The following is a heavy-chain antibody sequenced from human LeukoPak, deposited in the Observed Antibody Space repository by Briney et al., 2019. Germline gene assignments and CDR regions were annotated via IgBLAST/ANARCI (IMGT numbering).Heavy chain of an antibody. Sequence: SETLSLTCTVSGGSITTYYWSWIRQPPGKGLEWIGYISNSGSTNYNPSLRSRVTISLDTSKNQFSLKLSSVTAADTAVYYCARPASLRGVPYWYFELWGRGTLVIVSS. V-gene: IGHV4-59*01. CDR2: ISNSGST. D-gene: IGHD3-10*01. CDR3: ARPASLRGVPYWYFEL. CDR1: GGSITTYY. J-gene: IGHJ2*01.